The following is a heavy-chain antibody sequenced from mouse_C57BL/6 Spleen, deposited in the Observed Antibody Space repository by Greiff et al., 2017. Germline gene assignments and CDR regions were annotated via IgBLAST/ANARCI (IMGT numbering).Heavy chain of an antibody. CDR2: IWSGGST. CDR3: ARGADYDERYAMDY. D-gene: IGHD2-4*01. V-gene: IGHV2-2*01. J-gene: IGHJ4*01. CDR1: GFSLTSYG. Sequence: QVQLQQSGPGLVQPSQSLSITCTVSGFSLTSYGVHWVRQSPGKGLEWLGVIWSGGSTDYNAAFISRLSISKDNSKSQVFFKMNSLQADDTAIYYCARGADYDERYAMDYWGQGTSVTVSS.